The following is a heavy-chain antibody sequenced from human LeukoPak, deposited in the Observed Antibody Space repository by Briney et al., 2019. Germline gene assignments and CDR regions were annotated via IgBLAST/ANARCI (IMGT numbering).Heavy chain of an antibody. CDR2: TRHDGSNK. CDR1: GFTFITYG. V-gene: IGHV3-30*02. J-gene: IGHJ4*02. CDR3: AQPEPKGNDFWSGYYFGQ. D-gene: IGHD3-3*01. Sequence: PGGSLRLSCAASGFTFITYGMHWVRQAPGKGLEWVAFTRHDGSNKYYADSVKGRFTISRDNSKNTLDLQMNSLRAEDTAVYYCAQPEPKGNDFWSGYYFGQWGQGTLVIVSS.